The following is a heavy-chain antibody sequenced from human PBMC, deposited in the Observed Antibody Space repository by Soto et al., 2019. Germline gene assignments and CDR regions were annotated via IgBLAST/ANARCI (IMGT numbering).Heavy chain of an antibody. D-gene: IGHD5-12*01. J-gene: IGHJ3*02. Sequence: QVQLVQSGAEVKKPGASVKVSCKASGYTFTRYAMHWVRQAPGQRLEWMGWINAGNGNTKYSQKFQGRVTITRDTSASTAYMELSSLRSEDTAVYYCARGGYDHDAFDIWGQGTMVTVSS. CDR1: GYTFTRYA. CDR3: ARGGYDHDAFDI. CDR2: INAGNGNT. V-gene: IGHV1-3*01.